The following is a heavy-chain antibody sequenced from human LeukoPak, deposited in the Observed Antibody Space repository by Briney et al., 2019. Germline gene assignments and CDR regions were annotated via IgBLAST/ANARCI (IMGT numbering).Heavy chain of an antibody. CDR1: GGSISSGGYY. J-gene: IGHJ4*02. CDR2: IYYSGST. V-gene: IGHV4-31*03. CDR3: ARKSGRTATGAIDY. Sequence: SETLSLTCTVSGGSISSGGYYWSWIRQHPGKGLEWIGYIYYSGSTYYNPSLKSRVTISVDTSKNQFSLKLSSVTAADTAVYYCARKSGRTATGAIDYCGQGTLVTVSS. D-gene: IGHD6-25*01.